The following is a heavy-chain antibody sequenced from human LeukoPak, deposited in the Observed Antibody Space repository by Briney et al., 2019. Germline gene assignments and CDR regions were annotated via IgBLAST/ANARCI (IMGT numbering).Heavy chain of an antibody. V-gene: IGHV4-34*01. CDR2: INHSGST. J-gene: IGHJ4*02. D-gene: IGHD3-10*01. CDR1: GGSFSGYY. Sequence: PSETLSLTCAVYGGSFSGYYWSWIRQPPGKGLEWIGEINHSGSTNYNPSLKSRVTTSVDTSKNQFSLKLSSVTAADTAVYYCARDARYGSGSYYGFDYWGQGTLVTVSS. CDR3: ARDARYGSGSYYGFDY.